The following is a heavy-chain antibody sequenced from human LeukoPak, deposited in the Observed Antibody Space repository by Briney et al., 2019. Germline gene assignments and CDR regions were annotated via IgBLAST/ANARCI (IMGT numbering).Heavy chain of an antibody. J-gene: IGHJ3*02. V-gene: IGHV4-59*01. CDR2: IYYSGST. CDR1: GGSISSYY. Sequence: SETLSLTCTVSGGSISSYYWSWIRQSPGKGLEWIGYIYYSGSTNYNPSLKSRVTISVAASKNQFSLKLSSVTAADTAVYYCARDRTPYSSGWYKDTFDIWGQGTMVTVSS. D-gene: IGHD6-19*01. CDR3: ARDRTPYSSGWYKDTFDI.